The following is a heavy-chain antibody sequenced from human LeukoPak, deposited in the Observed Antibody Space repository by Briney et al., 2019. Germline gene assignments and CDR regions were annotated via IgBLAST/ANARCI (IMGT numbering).Heavy chain of an antibody. D-gene: IGHD2-2*02. Sequence: SETLSLTCTVSGGSISSYYWSWIRQPPGKGLEWIGFIYYSGSTNYNPSLKSRVTISVDTSKNQFSLQLNSVTAADTAVYYCARLRRMGCSGTSCYSPSFDYWGQGTLVTVSS. CDR3: ARLRRMGCSGTSCYSPSFDY. J-gene: IGHJ4*02. CDR2: IYYSGST. CDR1: GGSISSYY. V-gene: IGHV4-59*08.